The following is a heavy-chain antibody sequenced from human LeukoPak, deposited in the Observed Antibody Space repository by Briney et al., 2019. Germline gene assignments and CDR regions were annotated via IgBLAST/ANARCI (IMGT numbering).Heavy chain of an antibody. D-gene: IGHD3-22*01. Sequence: PSETLSLTCTVSGYSISSGYYWGWIRQPPGKGLEWIGSIYHSGSTYYNPSLKSRVTISVDTSKNQFSLKLSSVTAADTAVYYCASSWGERYYYDSSGPFDYWGQGTLVTVSS. CDR2: IYHSGST. CDR1: GYSISSGYY. CDR3: ASSWGERYYYDSSGPFDY. J-gene: IGHJ4*02. V-gene: IGHV4-38-2*02.